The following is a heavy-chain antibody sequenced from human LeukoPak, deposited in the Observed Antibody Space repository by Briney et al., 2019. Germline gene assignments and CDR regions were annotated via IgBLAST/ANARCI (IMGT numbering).Heavy chain of an antibody. CDR2: IYHSGSI. Sequence: SETLSLTCNVSGGSISSGGYYWSWIRQPPGKGLEWIGNIYHSGSIYNNPSLKSRVTISVDRSKNQSSLKLTSVTAADTAVYYCARLGQITLVRGQSYYYHSMDVWAQGTTVTVSS. D-gene: IGHD3-10*01. CDR1: GGSISSGGYY. J-gene: IGHJ6*02. CDR3: ARLGQITLVRGQSYYYHSMDV. V-gene: IGHV4-30-2*01.